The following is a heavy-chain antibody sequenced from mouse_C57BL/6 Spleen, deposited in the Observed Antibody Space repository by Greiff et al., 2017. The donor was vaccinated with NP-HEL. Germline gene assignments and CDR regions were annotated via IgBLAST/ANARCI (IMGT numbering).Heavy chain of an antibody. J-gene: IGHJ4*01. D-gene: IGHD1-1*01. CDR3: ARMNFYDYAMDY. CDR2: IYPGDGDT. CDR1: GYAFSSSW. Sequence: VKLMESGPELVKPGASVKISCKASGYAFSSSWMNWVKQRPGTGLEWIGRIYPGDGDTNYNGKFKGKATLTADKSSSTAYMQLSSLTSEDSAVYFCARMNFYDYAMDYWGQGTSVTVSS. V-gene: IGHV1-82*01.